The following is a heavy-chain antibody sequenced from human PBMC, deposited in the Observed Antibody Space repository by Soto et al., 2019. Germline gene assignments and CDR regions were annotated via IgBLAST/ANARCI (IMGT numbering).Heavy chain of an antibody. V-gene: IGHV1-18*01. J-gene: IGHJ3*02. D-gene: IGHD2-15*01. CDR3: ARDRGYCSGGSCRDQNGIDAFEI. CDR1: GYTFTSYG. Sequence: ASVKVSCKASGYTFTSYGISWVRQAPGQGLEWKGWISAYNGNTNYAQKLQGRVTMTTDTSTSTAYMELRSLRSDDTAVYYCARDRGYCSGGSCRDQNGIDAFEIWGQGTMVTVSS. CDR2: ISAYNGNT.